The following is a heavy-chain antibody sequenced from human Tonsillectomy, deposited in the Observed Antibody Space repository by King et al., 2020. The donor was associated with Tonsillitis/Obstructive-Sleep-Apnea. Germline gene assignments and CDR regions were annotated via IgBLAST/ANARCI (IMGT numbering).Heavy chain of an antibody. V-gene: IGHV4-39*01. Sequence: VQLQESGPGLVKPSETLSLTCTVSGGSISSSRYYWGWIRQPPGKGLEWIGSIYYSGSTYYNPSLKSRVTISVDTSKNQFSLKLSSVTAADTAVYYCFWVNYYYYYMDVWGKGTTVTVSS. J-gene: IGHJ6*03. CDR1: GGSISSSRYY. CDR3: FWVNYYYYYMDV. D-gene: IGHD3-16*01. CDR2: IYYSGST.